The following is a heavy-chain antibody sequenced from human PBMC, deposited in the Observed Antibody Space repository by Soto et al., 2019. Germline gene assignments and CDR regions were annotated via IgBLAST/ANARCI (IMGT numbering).Heavy chain of an antibody. CDR3: SRSLDS. V-gene: IGHV3-7*01. Sequence: GGSLRLSCAAFGFTFSSFWMDWVRQAPGKGLEWVANISPDGSEKHYVGSVKGRFTISRDNAKNSLYLQMSSLTAEDSALYYCSRSLDSWGQGTRVTVSS. J-gene: IGHJ4*02. CDR1: GFTFSSFW. CDR2: ISPDGSEK.